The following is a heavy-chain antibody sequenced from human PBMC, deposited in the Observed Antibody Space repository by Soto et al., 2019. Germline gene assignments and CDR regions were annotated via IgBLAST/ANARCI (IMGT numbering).Heavy chain of an antibody. D-gene: IGHD3-3*01. J-gene: IGHJ4*02. CDR2: ITAENGNT. CDR3: ARVVLEWLPTSGFDY. Sequence: QIQLVQSGAEVKKPGASVKVSCKASGYSFTSYGITWERQAPGQGPEWLGWITAENGNTNYAQKFQGRGTMTTDTSTNTAYMELRGLRSDDTAVYYCARVVLEWLPTSGFDYWCLGTLVTGSS. CDR1: GYSFTSYG. V-gene: IGHV1-18*04.